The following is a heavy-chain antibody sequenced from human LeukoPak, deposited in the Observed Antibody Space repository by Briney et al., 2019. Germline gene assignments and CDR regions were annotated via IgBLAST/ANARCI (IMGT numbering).Heavy chain of an antibody. D-gene: IGHD7-27*01. V-gene: IGHV4-59*01. CDR2: IYYSGST. J-gene: IGHJ5*02. CDR1: GGSISSYY. Sequence: KPSETLSLTCTVSGGSISSYYWSWIRQPPGKGLEWIGYIYYSGSTNYNPSLKSRVTISVDPSKNQFSLKLSSVTAADTAVYYCARVPGGWGSGWFDPWGQGTLVTVSS. CDR3: ARVPGGWGSGWFDP.